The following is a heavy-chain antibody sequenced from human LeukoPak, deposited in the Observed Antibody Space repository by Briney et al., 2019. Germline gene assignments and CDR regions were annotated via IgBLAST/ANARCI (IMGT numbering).Heavy chain of an antibody. CDR1: GFTVSSDY. J-gene: IGHJ3*02. CDR3: ARECSGGSCYSDAFDI. Sequence: GGSLRLSCAASGFTVSSDYMSWVRQAPGKGLEWVSVIYSGGSTYYADSVKGRFTISRDNSKNTLYLQMNSLRAEDTAVHYCARECSGGSCYSDAFDIWGQGTMVTVSS. CDR2: IYSGGST. V-gene: IGHV3-66*01. D-gene: IGHD2-15*01.